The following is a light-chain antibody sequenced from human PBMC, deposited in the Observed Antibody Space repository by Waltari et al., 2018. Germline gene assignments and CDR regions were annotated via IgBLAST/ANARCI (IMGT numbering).Light chain of an antibody. CDR2: GAT. J-gene: IGKJ2*01. V-gene: IGKV3D-15*01. Sequence: EVVMTQSPATLSVSPGQRATLSCRASQSVSSNLAWYHQRPGQAPRLGIYGATTWATGIPARFTGRGSGTEFTLTISSLQSDDSGIYFCQQYFDWPLYTFGQGTKLEIK. CDR1: QSVSSN. CDR3: QQYFDWPLYT.